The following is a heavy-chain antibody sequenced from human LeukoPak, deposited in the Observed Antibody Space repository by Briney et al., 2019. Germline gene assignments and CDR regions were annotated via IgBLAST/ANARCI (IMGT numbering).Heavy chain of an antibody. CDR2: VSWNSGSI. CDR1: GFTFDNYA. J-gene: IGHJ2*01. Sequence: GGSLRLFCAASGFTFDNYAMQWVRQAPGKGPEWVAGVSWNSGSIGYADSVKGRFTVSRDNAKNSLYLQMNSLRAEDTAFYYCAKRSLSAWYFDLWGRGALVTVSS. V-gene: IGHV3-9*01. CDR3: AKRSLSAWYFDL.